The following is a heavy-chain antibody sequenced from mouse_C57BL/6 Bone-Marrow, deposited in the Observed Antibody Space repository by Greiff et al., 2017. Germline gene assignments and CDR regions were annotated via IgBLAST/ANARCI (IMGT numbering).Heavy chain of an antibody. CDR1: GYTFTSYW. V-gene: IGHV1-59*01. J-gene: IGHJ4*01. CDR2: IDPSDSYT. Sequence: QVQLQQSGAELVRPGTSVKLSCKASGYTFTSYWMHWVQQRPGQGLEWIGVIDPSDSYTNYNQKFKGKATLTVDTSSSTAYMQLSSLTSEDSAVYYCATLMGDYWGQGTSVTVSS. CDR3: ATLMGDY.